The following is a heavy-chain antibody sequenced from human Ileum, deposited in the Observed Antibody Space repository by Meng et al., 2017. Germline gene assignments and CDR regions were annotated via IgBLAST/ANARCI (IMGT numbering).Heavy chain of an antibody. CDR1: SGSLISHTY. CDR3: ARHGGYSQDF. CDR2: ISHSGSA. Sequence: QGQPPESGPGLVRPAGTLTVNFAFSSGSLISHTYWSWVPQPPVKVLEWIGQISHSGSAYYNPSLKSRVPMSVDKSKSQFSLMLTSVTAADTAIYYCARHGGYSQDFWGQGTLVTVSS. J-gene: IGHJ4*02. D-gene: IGHD4-23*01. V-gene: IGHV4-4*02.